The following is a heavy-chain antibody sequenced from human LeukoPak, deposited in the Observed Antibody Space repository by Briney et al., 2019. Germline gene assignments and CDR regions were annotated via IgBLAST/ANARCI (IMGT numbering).Heavy chain of an antibody. V-gene: IGHV3-21*01. CDR3: ARVWYYYDSSGYYYPLLDY. Sequence: GGSLRLSCAASGFTFSSYSMNWVRQAPGKGLEWVSSISSSSSYIYYADSVKGRLTISRDNDKNSLYLQINRLRAEDTAVYYCARVWYYYDSSGYYYPLLDYWGQGTLVTVSS. D-gene: IGHD3-22*01. CDR2: ISSSSSYI. J-gene: IGHJ4*02. CDR1: GFTFSSYS.